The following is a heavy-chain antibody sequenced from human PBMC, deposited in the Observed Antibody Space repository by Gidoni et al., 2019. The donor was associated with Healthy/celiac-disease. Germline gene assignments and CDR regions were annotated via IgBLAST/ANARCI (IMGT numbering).Heavy chain of an antibody. V-gene: IGHV3-9*01. CDR1: GFTFDAYA. CDR3: AKAYGSRDGDDYYFDY. Sequence: EVQLVESGGGLVQPGRSLRLSCSASGFTFDAYAMHWVRQAPGKGLGWVSGISWNSGSIGYADSVKGRFTISRDNAKNSLYLQMNSLRAEDTALYYCAKAYGSRDGDDYYFDYWGQGTLVTVSS. CDR2: ISWNSGSI. J-gene: IGHJ4*02. D-gene: IGHD1-26*01.